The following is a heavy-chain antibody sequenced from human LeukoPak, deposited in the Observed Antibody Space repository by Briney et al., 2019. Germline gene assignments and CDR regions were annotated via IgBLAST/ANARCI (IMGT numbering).Heavy chain of an antibody. J-gene: IGHJ4*02. V-gene: IGHV4-34*01. CDR1: GGSFSGYY. CDR3: ARGSSSGWYGEYFDY. Sequence: PSETLSLTCAVYGGSFSGYYWSWIRQPPGEGLEWIGEINHSGSTNYNPSLKSRVTISVDTSKNQFSLKLSSVTAADTAVYYCARGSSSGWYGEYFDYWGQGTLVTVSS. CDR2: INHSGST. D-gene: IGHD6-19*01.